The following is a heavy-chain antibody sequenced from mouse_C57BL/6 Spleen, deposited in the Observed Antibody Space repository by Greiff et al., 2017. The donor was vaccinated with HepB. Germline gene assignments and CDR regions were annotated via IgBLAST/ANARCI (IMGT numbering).Heavy chain of an antibody. D-gene: IGHD1-1*01. CDR3: ARTSYYYGSSYDYYAMTT. J-gene: IGHJ4*01. CDR2: IYPGDGDT. Sequence: VQLQQSGAELVKPGASVKISCKASGYAFSSYWMNWVKQRPGKGLEWIGQIYPGDGDTNYNGKFKGKATLTADKSSSTAYMQLSSLTSEDSAVYFCARTSYYYGSSYDYYAMTTGVKEPQSPSPQ. CDR1: GYAFSSYW. V-gene: IGHV1-80*01.